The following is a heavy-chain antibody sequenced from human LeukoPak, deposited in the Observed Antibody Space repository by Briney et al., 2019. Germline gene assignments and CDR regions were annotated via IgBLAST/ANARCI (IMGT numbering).Heavy chain of an antibody. V-gene: IGHV3-7*04. D-gene: IGHD2-15*01. CDR1: GFTFSSYW. Sequence: GGSLRLSCAASGFTFSSYWMSWVRQAPGKGLEWVANIKQDGSEKNYVDSVKGRFTISRDNARNSLYLQMDSLRAEDTALYYCARGGLYWHIWGQGTMVTVSS. J-gene: IGHJ3*02. CDR3: ARGGLYWHI. CDR2: IKQDGSEK.